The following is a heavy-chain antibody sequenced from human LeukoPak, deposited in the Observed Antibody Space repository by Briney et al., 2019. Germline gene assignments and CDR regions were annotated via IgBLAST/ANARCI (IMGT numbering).Heavy chain of an antibody. CDR2: IRYDGSNK. CDR1: GFTFSRHG. Sequence: GGTLRLSCAASGFTFSRHGMHWVRQAPGKGLEWVAFIRYDGSNKYHADSVKGRFTISRDNSKNTLYLQMNSLRAEDTAVYYCAWGYCSGGSCRPFDYWGQGTLVTVSS. J-gene: IGHJ4*02. V-gene: IGHV3-30*02. D-gene: IGHD2-15*01. CDR3: AWGYCSGGSCRPFDY.